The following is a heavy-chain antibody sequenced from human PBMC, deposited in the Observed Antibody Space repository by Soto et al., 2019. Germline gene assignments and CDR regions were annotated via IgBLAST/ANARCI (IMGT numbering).Heavy chain of an antibody. J-gene: IGHJ5*02. CDR3: ARGQRFSDSFDP. CDR1: GGAISGYY. V-gene: IGHV4-4*07. D-gene: IGHD3-3*01. Sequence: QVQLQESGPGLVKPSETLSLTCTVSGGAISGYYWTWIRQPAGKGLEWIGRSYSSGGTKYNPSLKCRVGISLDMSKNQFALRLNSVSAADTAVYFCARGQRFSDSFDPWGQGTLVTVSS. CDR2: SYSSGGT.